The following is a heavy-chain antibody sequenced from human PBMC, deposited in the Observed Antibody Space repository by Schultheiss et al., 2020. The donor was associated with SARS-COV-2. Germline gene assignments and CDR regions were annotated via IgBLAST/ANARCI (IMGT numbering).Heavy chain of an antibody. CDR2: MYYSGST. J-gene: IGHJ6*02. CDR3: ARDQVLRYFDWSLDYYYYGMDV. D-gene: IGHD3-9*01. CDR1: GGSISSGDYY. V-gene: IGHV4-30-4*01. Sequence: SETLSLTCAVSGGSISSGDYYWSWIRQPPGKGLEWIGYMYYSGSTSYNQSLKSRATISLDTFNNHFSLKLTSMTAADTAVYYCARDQVLRYFDWSLDYYYYGMDVWGQGTTVTVSS.